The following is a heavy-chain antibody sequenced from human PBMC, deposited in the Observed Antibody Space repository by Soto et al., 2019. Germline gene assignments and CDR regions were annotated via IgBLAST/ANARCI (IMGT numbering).Heavy chain of an antibody. D-gene: IGHD3-22*01. CDR2: INHSGST. Sequence: SETLSLTCAVYGGSFSGYYWSWIRQPPGKGLEWIGEINHSGSTNYNPSLKSRVTISVDTSKNQFSLKLSSVTAADTAVYYCAREDYYEPFDYWGQGTLVTVS. CDR1: GGSFSGYY. J-gene: IGHJ4*02. CDR3: AREDYYEPFDY. V-gene: IGHV4-34*01.